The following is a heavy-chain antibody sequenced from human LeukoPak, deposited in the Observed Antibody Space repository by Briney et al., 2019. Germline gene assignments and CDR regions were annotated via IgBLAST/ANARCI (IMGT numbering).Heavy chain of an antibody. CDR1: GGSISSGDYY. J-gene: IGHJ4*02. D-gene: IGHD2-2*01. CDR3: ARAPRHTNSWNYFDY. CDR2: IYYSGDT. V-gene: IGHV4-31*02. Sequence: SETLSLTCTVSGGSISSGDYYWSWIRQHPGKGLEWIGYIYYSGDTYYNPSLKSRVTTSMDTSGNQFSLKLSSVTAADTAVYYCARAPRHTNSWNYFDYWGQGTLVSVSS.